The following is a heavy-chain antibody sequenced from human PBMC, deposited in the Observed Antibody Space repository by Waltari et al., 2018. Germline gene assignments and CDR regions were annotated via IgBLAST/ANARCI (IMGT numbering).Heavy chain of an antibody. V-gene: IGHV3-30*07. CDR1: RLYG. J-gene: IGHJ6*02. CDR3: ARPKFYHGDYPAGIDV. Sequence: QVQLVQSGGGVVQPGGSLRLSCAASRLYGIRWIRQTPGKSLEWLALISYDGEKKFYADSVQGRFTVSRDNSNSTLYLQMNSLRAEDTGIYYCARPKFYHGDYPAGIDVWGQGTTVTVSS. D-gene: IGHD4-17*01. CDR2: ISYDGEKK.